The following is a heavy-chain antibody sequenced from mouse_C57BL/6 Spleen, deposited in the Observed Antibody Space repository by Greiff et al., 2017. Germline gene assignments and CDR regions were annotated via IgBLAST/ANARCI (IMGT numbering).Heavy chain of an antibody. V-gene: IGHV1-62-2*01. J-gene: IGHJ2*01. CDR2: FYPGSGSI. CDR1: GYTFTEYT. CDR3: ARHEVSGGGYYPPFDY. D-gene: IGHD2-3*01. Sequence: VQLQQSGAELVKPGASVKLSCKASGYTFTEYTIHWVKQRSGQGLEWIGWFYPGSGSIKYNEKFKDKATLTADKSSSTVYMELSRLTSEDSAVYFGARHEVSGGGYYPPFDYWGQGTTLTVSS.